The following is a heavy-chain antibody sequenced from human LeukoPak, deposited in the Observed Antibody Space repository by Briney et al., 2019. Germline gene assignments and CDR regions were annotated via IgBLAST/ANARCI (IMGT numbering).Heavy chain of an antibody. CDR1: GGTFSSYA. D-gene: IGHD3-22*01. Sequence: SVKVSCKASGGTFSSYAISWVRQAPGQGLEWMGGIIPIFGTANYAQKFQGRVTITADESTSTAYMELSSLRSEDTAVHYCARVNYYDSSGYSDYWGQGTLVTVSS. V-gene: IGHV1-69*13. CDR3: ARVNYYDSSGYSDY. J-gene: IGHJ4*02. CDR2: IIPIFGTA.